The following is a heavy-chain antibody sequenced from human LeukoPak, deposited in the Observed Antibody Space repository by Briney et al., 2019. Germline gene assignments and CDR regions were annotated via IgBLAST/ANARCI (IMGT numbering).Heavy chain of an antibody. CDR2: ISSSSSYI. V-gene: IGHV3-21*01. CDR3: ARGIRSGATLY. Sequence: PGGSLRLSCAASGFTFSGYSMNWVRQAPGKGLEWVSSISSSSSYIYYADSVKGRFTISRDNAKNSPYLQMNSLRAEDTAVYYCARGIRSGATLYWGQGTLVTVSS. CDR1: GFTFSGYS. J-gene: IGHJ4*02. D-gene: IGHD1-26*01.